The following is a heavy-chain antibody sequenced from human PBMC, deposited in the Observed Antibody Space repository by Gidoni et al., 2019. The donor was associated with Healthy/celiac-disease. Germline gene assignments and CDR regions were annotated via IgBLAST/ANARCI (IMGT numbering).Heavy chain of an antibody. CDR1: GYTFTIYA. Sequence: QVQLVQSGAEVKKPGASVKVSCKASGYTFTIYAMHWVRRAPGQRLEWMGWNNAGNRNTKYSQEFQGRVTITRDTSASTAYMELSSLRSEDTAVYYWARKWELLADYYGMDVWGQGTMVTVSS. D-gene: IGHD1-26*01. CDR2: NNAGNRNT. J-gene: IGHJ6*02. V-gene: IGHV1-3*01. CDR3: ARKWELLADYYGMDV.